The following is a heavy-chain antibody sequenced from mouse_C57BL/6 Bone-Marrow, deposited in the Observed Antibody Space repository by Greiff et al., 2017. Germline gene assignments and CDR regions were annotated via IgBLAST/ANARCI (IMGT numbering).Heavy chain of an antibody. V-gene: IGHV1-50*01. D-gene: IGHD2-4*01. CDR3: ARWELRYWYFDV. CDR2: IDPSDSYT. CDR1: GYTFTSYW. J-gene: IGHJ1*03. Sequence: QVQLQQPGAELVKPGASVKLSCKASGYTFTSYWMQWVKQRPGQGLEWIGEIDPSDSYTNYNQKFKGKATLTVDTSSSTAYMQLSSLTSDDSAFYYCARWELRYWYFDVWGTGTTVTVSS.